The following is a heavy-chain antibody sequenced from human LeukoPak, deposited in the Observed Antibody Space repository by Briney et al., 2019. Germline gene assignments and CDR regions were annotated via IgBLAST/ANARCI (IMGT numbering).Heavy chain of an antibody. J-gene: IGHJ4*02. CDR1: GFTFSSYA. Sequence: GGSLRLSCAASGFTFSSYAMSWVRQAPGKGLEWVSAISGSGGSTYYADSVKSRFTISRDNSKNTLYLQMNSLRAEDTAVYYCAKVARIKYYYDSSGSRPDYWGQGTLVTVSS. CDR3: AKVARIKYYYDSSGSRPDY. V-gene: IGHV3-23*01. D-gene: IGHD3-22*01. CDR2: ISGSGGST.